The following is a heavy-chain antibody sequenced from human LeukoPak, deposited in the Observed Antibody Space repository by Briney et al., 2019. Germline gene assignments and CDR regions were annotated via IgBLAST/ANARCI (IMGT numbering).Heavy chain of an antibody. D-gene: IGHD6-19*01. J-gene: IGHJ4*02. CDR3: AKDASYSSGWFDY. CDR2: IIPIFGTA. Sequence: SVKVSCKASGGTFSSYAISWVRQAPGQGLEWMGGIIPIFGTANYAQKFQGRVTITADESTSTAYMELSSLRSEDTAVYYCAKDASYSSGWFDYWGQGTLVTVSS. CDR1: GGTFSSYA. V-gene: IGHV1-69*13.